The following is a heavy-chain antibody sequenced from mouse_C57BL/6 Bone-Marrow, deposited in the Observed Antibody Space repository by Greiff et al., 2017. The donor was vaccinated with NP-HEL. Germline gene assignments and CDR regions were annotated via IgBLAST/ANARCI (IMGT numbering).Heavy chain of an antibody. CDR2: IWSGGST. V-gene: IGHV2-2*01. J-gene: IGHJ3*01. CDR1: GFSLTSYG. Sequence: VMLVESGPGLVQPSQSLSITCTVSGFSLTSYGVHWVRQSPGKGLEWLGVIWSGGSTDYNAAFISRLSISKDNSKSQVFFKMNSLQADDTAIYYCARKDYDYDVWFAYWGQGTLVTVSA. CDR3: ARKDYDYDVWFAY. D-gene: IGHD2-4*01.